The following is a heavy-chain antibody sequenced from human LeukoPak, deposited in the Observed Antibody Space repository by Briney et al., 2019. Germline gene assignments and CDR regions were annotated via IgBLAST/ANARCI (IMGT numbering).Heavy chain of an antibody. CDR3: AKDRGSTGVLVSFDY. D-gene: IGHD2-8*02. CDR1: GFSFRVYG. CDR2: IWYDGTKK. J-gene: IGHJ4*02. V-gene: IGHV3-33*06. Sequence: PGGSLRLSCAASGFSFRVYGMHWVRQAPGKGLEWVAVIWYDGTKKYYADSVKGRFTISRDNSENTLYLQMNSLRAGDTAVYYCAKDRGSTGVLVSFDYWGQGTLVTVSS.